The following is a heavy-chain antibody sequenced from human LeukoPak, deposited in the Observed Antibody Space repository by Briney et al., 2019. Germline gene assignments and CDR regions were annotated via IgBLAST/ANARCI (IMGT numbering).Heavy chain of an antibody. Sequence: ASVKVSCKASGYTFTSYDINWVRQATGRGLEWMGWMNPNSGNTGYAQKFQGRVTMTRNTSISTAYMELSSLRSEDTAVYYCARGDTIFGVVVGEYAFDIWGQGTMVTVSS. CDR2: MNPNSGNT. CDR1: GYTFTSYD. J-gene: IGHJ3*02. D-gene: IGHD3-3*01. CDR3: ARGDTIFGVVVGEYAFDI. V-gene: IGHV1-8*01.